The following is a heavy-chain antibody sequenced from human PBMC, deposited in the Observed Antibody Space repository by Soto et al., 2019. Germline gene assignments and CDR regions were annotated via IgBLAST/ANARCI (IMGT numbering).Heavy chain of an antibody. D-gene: IGHD2-21*02. V-gene: IGHV4-30-4*01. CDR1: GGSISSGDYY. Sequence: SETLSLTCTVSGGSISSGDYYWSWIRQAPGKGLEWIGYIYYSGSTYYNPSLKSRVTISVDTSKNQFSLKLSSVTAADTAVYYCARDNRPYCGGDCYPESYYYYGMDVWGQGTTVTVSS. J-gene: IGHJ6*02. CDR2: IYYSGST. CDR3: ARDNRPYCGGDCYPESYYYYGMDV.